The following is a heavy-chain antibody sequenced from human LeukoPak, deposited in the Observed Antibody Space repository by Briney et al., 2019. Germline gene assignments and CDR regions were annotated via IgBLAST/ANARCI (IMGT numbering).Heavy chain of an antibody. CDR2: ISGGSSTI. D-gene: IGHD2-8*01. Sequence: GGSLRLSCAASGFTFSSYSMNWVRQAPGKGLEWVSYISGGSSTIYYADSVKGRFTISRDNAENTLYLQLNSLRLEDTAVYFCVRDLHGPFDIWGQGTMVTVSS. CDR1: GFTFSSYS. CDR3: VRDLHGPFDI. J-gene: IGHJ3*02. V-gene: IGHV3-48*04.